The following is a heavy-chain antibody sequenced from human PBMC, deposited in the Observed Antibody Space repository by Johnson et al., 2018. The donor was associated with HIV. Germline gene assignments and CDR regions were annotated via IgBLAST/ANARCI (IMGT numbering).Heavy chain of an antibody. CDR2: IRSDGTNK. J-gene: IGHJ3*02. V-gene: IGHV3-30*02. D-gene: IGHD1-14*01. CDR3: ARGPKNPGLDAFDI. CDR1: GFTFSTYG. Sequence: HVQLVESGGGVVQPGGSLRLSCAAFGFTFSTYGIHWVRQAPGKGLEWVAFIRSDGTNKYYADFVKGRFSISRDNSKNTLYLQMNSLRAEDTAVYYWARGPKNPGLDAFDIWGQGTVVTVSS.